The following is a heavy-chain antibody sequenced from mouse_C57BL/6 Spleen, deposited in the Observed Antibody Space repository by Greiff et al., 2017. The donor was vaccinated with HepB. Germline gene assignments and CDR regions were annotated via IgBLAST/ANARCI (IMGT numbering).Heavy chain of an antibody. J-gene: IGHJ4*01. V-gene: IGHV1-18*01. CDR2: INPNNGGT. D-gene: IGHD2-4*01. CDR3: ARGRKYDYDSYAMDY. CDR1: GYTFTDYN. Sequence: EVQLQQSGPELVKPGASVKIPCKASGYTFTDYNMDWVKQSHGKSLEWIGDINPNNGGTIYNQKFKGKATMTVDKSSSTAYMELRSLTSEDTAVYYCARGRKYDYDSYAMDYWGQGTSVTVSS.